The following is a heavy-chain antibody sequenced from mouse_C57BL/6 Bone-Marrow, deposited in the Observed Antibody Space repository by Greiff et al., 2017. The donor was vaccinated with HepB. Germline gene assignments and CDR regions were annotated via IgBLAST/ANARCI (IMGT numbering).Heavy chain of an antibody. CDR1: GYTFTSYW. J-gene: IGHJ1*03. CDR3: TRSHYYGSSYWYFDV. Sequence: EVKVEESGTVLARPGASVKMSCKTSGYTFTSYWMHWVKQRPGQGLEWIGAIYPGNSDTSYNQKFKGKAKLTAVTSASTAYMELSSLTNEDSAVYYCTRSHYYGSSYWYFDVWGTGTTATVSS. V-gene: IGHV1-5*01. CDR2: IYPGNSDT. D-gene: IGHD1-1*01.